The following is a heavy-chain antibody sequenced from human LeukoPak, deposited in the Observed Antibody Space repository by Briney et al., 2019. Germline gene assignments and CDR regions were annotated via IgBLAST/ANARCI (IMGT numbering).Heavy chain of an antibody. J-gene: IGHJ6*03. V-gene: IGHV1-2*02. CDR2: INPNSGGT. CDR3: ARGPQLPTTTDRYYYYYYMDV. Sequence: ASVKVSCKASGYTFTGYYMHWVRQAPGQGLEWMGWINPNSGGTNYAQKFQGRVTMTRDTSISTAYMELSRLRSDDTAAYYCARGPQLPTTTDRYYYYYYMDVWGKGTTVTVSS. CDR1: GYTFTGYY. D-gene: IGHD2-2*01.